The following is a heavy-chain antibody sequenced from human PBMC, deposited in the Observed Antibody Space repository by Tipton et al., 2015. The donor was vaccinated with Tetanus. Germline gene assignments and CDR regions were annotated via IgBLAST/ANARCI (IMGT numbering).Heavy chain of an antibody. CDR1: GYTFTRYY. CDR3: ARTQDGYNSGWFDS. D-gene: IGHD3-10*01. V-gene: IGHV1-46*01. CDR2: INPSGGST. Sequence: QLVQSGPEVKKPGASVKVSCEASGYTFTRYYIHWVRQAPGQGLEWMGEINPSGGSTNYAQKFQDRVTMTRDTSTSTVYMDVRSLRSEDTAVYYCARTQDGYNSGWFDSWGQGTLLTVSS. J-gene: IGHJ5*01.